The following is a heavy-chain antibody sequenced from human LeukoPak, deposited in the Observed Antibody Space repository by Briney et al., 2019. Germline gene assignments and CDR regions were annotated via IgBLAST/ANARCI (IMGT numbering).Heavy chain of an antibody. CDR3: AIEDSPSLKYAFDI. CDR1: GGSFSDYY. V-gene: IGHV4-34*01. J-gene: IGHJ3*02. D-gene: IGHD3-22*01. Sequence: SETLSLTCAVYGGSFSDYYWSWIRQPPGKGLEWIGEISHAGSTSYNPSLRSRVTISVDTSKKHFSLKLSSVAAADTAVYYCAIEDSPSLKYAFDIWGQGTMVTVSS. CDR2: ISHAGST.